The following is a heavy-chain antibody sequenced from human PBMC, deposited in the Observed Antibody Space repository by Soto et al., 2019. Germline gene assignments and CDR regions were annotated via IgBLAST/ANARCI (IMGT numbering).Heavy chain of an antibody. D-gene: IGHD6-13*01. J-gene: IGHJ6*02. CDR1: GYTFTGYY. CDR2: INPNSGGT. CDR3: ARAIARYYGMDV. Sequence: GASVKVSCKASGYTFTGYYMHWVRQAPGQGLEWMGWINPNSGGTNYAKKFQGRVTMTRDTSISTAYMELSRLRSDDTAVYYCARAIARYYGMDVWGQGTTVTVSS. V-gene: IGHV1-2*02.